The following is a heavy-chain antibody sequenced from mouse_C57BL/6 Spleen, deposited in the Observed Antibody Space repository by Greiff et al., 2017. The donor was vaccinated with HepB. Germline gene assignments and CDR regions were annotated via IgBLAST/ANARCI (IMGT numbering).Heavy chain of an antibody. Sequence: EVQLVESGGGLVQPGGSLKLSCAASGFTFSDYYMYWVRQTPEKRLEWVAYISNGGGSTYYPDTVKGRFTISRDNAKNTLYLQMSRLKSEDTAMYYCDRQGYGGYFDYWGQGTTLTVSS. D-gene: IGHD1-1*02. V-gene: IGHV5-12*01. J-gene: IGHJ2*01. CDR2: ISNGGGST. CDR3: DRQGYGGYFDY. CDR1: GFTFSDYY.